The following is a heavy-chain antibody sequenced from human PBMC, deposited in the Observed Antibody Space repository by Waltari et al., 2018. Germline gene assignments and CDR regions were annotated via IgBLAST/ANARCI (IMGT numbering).Heavy chain of an antibody. CDR2: IKPNSGVT. CDR3: AREATHSYYYFLDV. CDR1: GYTFTGRY. V-gene: IGHV1-2*06. Sequence: VSCEASGYTFTGRYLHWVRQAPGQGLEWMGRIKPNSGVTDYAQKFQDRVTMTRDTSSSTAYMELSGLRSDDTAVYYCAREATHSYYYFLDVWGKGTTVTVSS. J-gene: IGHJ6*03.